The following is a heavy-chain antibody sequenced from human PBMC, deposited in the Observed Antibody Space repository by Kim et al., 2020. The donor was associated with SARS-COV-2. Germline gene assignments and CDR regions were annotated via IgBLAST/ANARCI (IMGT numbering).Heavy chain of an antibody. D-gene: IGHD5-18*01. J-gene: IGHJ4*02. CDR3: ARESWGQYSYGLYYFDY. V-gene: IGHV3-33*01. CDR2: IWYDGSNK. CDR1: GFTFSSYG. Sequence: GGSLRLSCAASGFTFSSYGMHWVRQAPGKGLEWVAVIWYDGSNKYYADSVKGRFTISRDNSKNTLYLQMNSLRAEDTAVYYCARESWGQYSYGLYYFDYWGQGTLVTVSS.